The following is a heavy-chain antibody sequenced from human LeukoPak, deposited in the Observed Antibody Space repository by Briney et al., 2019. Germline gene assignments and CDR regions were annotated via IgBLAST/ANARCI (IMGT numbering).Heavy chain of an antibody. D-gene: IGHD7-27*01. CDR1: GFTFSNSS. V-gene: IGHV3-48*01. Sequence: GGSLTLSCAASGFTFSNSSMNWVRQAPGKGLEWISYIDKTSTNIYYADSVKGRFTISRDNAKNSLYLQMNSLRAEDTAVYYCARESYWGSSAKGFDYWGQGTLVTVSS. J-gene: IGHJ4*02. CDR2: IDKTSTNI. CDR3: ARESYWGSSAKGFDY.